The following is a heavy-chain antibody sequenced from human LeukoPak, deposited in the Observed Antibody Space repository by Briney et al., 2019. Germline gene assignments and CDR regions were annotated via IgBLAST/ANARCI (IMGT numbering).Heavy chain of an antibody. CDR1: GGTISNSY. CDR2: IYSGST. V-gene: IGHV4-59*08. CDR3: ASLPAL. Sequence: SETLSLTCTVSGGTISNSYWSWIRQLPGKGLEWIGYIYSGSTKYNPSLKSRVTISEDTSKNQISLRMTSVIAADTDVYYCASLPALWGQGALVSVSS. J-gene: IGHJ4*02.